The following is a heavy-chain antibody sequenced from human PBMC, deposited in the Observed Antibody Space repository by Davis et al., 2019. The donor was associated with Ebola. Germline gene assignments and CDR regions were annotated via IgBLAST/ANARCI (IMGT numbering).Heavy chain of an antibody. CDR3: VRGLAMGWFDS. D-gene: IGHD5-18*01. Sequence: SETLSLTCAVYGGSFGGYLWNWIRQSPGEGPEWIGEINDSGRTNYNPSLKSRVTISVDTTKNQFSLKLTSLTAADTAIYYCVRGLAMGWFDSWGRGTPVTVSS. CDR2: INDSGRT. V-gene: IGHV4-34*01. CDR1: GGSFGGYL. J-gene: IGHJ5*01.